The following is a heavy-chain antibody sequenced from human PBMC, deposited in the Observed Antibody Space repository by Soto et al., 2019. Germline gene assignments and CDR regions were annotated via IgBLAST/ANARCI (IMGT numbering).Heavy chain of an antibody. J-gene: IGHJ4*02. CDR1: GFTFSSFA. V-gene: IGHV3-23*01. D-gene: IGHD5-12*01. CDR3: AKARRGGYDWIGPFDN. CDR2: ISGSGGST. Sequence: SGGSLRLSCAASGFTFSSFAMSWVRQAPGKGLEWVSTISGSGGSTYYADSVKGRFTISRDNSKNTLYLQMNSLRAEDTAVYYCAKARRGGYDWIGPFDNWGQGTLVTVSS.